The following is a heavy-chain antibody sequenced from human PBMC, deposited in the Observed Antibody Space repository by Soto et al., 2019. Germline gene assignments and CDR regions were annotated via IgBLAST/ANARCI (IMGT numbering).Heavy chain of an antibody. J-gene: IGHJ6*02. D-gene: IGHD2-8*02. V-gene: IGHV3-15*07. Sequence: EVQLVESGGGLVKPGGSLRLSCAASGFTFSDAWMNWVRQAPGKGLEWVGRIKSYVDGGTTGYAAPVKGRFTISRDDSKNTVYLQMNSLKTEDTAIYYCLEYWHGMDVWGQGTTVTVSS. CDR3: LEYWHGMDV. CDR2: IKSYVDGGTT. CDR1: GFTFSDAW.